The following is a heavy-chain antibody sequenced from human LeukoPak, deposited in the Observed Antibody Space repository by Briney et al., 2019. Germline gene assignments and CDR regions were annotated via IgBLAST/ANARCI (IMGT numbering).Heavy chain of an antibody. CDR1: GGSISSYY. CDR2: IYYSGST. D-gene: IGHD6-13*01. J-gene: IGHJ4*02. CDR3: AGGSWSGYYFDY. Sequence: SETLSLTCTVSGGSISSYYWSWIRQPPGKGLEWIGYIYYSGSTNYNPSLKSQVTISVDTSKNQFSLKLSSVTAADTAVYYCAGGSWSGYYFDYWGQGTLVTVSS. V-gene: IGHV4-59*01.